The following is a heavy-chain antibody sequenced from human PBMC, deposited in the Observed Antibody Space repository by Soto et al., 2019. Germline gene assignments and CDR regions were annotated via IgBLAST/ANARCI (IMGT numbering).Heavy chain of an antibody. CDR1: GYIFTAYS. V-gene: IGHV1-46*01. Sequence: ASVKVSCKASGYIFTAYSIHWVRQAPGQGLEWMGVVNPSGGSTNYAQKFHGRITMTRDTSTSTVYMDLSSLTSEDTAVYYCAREENCSDGLFYSEYFQRWGQGSLVTVSS. D-gene: IGHD2-15*01. CDR3: AREENCSDGLFYSEYFQR. CDR2: VNPSGGST. J-gene: IGHJ1*01.